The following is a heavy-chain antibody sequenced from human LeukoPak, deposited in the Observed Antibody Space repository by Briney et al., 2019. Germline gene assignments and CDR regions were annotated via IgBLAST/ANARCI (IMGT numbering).Heavy chain of an antibody. V-gene: IGHV4-59*08. Sequence: SETLSLTCTVSGDSINNCYWNWIRQPPGKGLEWIGYIYYSGSTNYKPSLKSRVTISLDTSKNQFSLKLTSVTAADTAVYYCARLGNSGWFDFWGQGTLVTVSS. J-gene: IGHJ5*01. CDR1: GDSINNCY. D-gene: IGHD6-19*01. CDR3: ARLGNSGWFDF. CDR2: IYYSGST.